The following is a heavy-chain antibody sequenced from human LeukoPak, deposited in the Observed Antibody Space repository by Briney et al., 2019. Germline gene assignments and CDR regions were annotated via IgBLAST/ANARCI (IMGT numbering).Heavy chain of an antibody. V-gene: IGHV1-69*13. Sequence: GASVKVSCKASGGTVSRFPISWVRQAPGQGLEWMGTIIPIFTTAIYAHKFQGRVTITADESTGTAYMELSSLRSEDTAVYYCARDETRGSMIRNWFDPWGQGTLVTVSS. D-gene: IGHD1-26*01. CDR2: IIPIFTTA. J-gene: IGHJ5*02. CDR1: GGTVSRFP. CDR3: ARDETRGSMIRNWFDP.